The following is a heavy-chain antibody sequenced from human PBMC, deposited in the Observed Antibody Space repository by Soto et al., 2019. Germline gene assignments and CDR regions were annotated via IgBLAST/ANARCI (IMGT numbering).Heavy chain of an antibody. D-gene: IGHD2-8*01. CDR2: IHPGTGYT. Sequence: QVQFVQSEAEVKKPGASVRLSCKPSGYSLPDYSIQWVRQAAGQGLQWLGWIHPGTGYTASSQRFQGRLTLTMDNSATTFYMDLTSLTSEDTAVYFCTRDLNGGNPFDYWGQGTLVTVSS. CDR1: GYSLPDYS. J-gene: IGHJ4*02. V-gene: IGHV1-3*01. CDR3: TRDLNGGNPFDY.